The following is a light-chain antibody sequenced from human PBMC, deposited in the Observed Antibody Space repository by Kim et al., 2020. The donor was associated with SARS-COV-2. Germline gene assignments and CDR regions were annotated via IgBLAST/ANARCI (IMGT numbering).Light chain of an antibody. Sequence: QSVLTQPPSASGTPGQRVTISCSGSSSNIGSYSIYWYQQLPGTAPELLMYRNNQRRSGVPDRFSGSKSGTSASLAISGLRSEDEADYYCAAWDDSLSGVVFGGGTQLTVL. J-gene: IGLJ3*02. CDR3: AAWDDSLSGVV. CDR1: SSNIGSYS. CDR2: RNN. V-gene: IGLV1-47*01.